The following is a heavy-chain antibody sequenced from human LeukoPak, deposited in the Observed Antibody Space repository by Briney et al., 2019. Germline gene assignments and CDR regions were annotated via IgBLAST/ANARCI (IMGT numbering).Heavy chain of an antibody. Sequence: PGGSLRLSCEASGFTFSDPYMSWIRQAPGKGLECLSYISGSGTDINYADSVRGRFTISRDNAKNTLYLQMNSLRAEDTAVYYCARGLGSYDSSDYFDYWGQGTLVTVSS. CDR1: GFTFSDPY. CDR3: ARGLGSYDSSDYFDY. V-gene: IGHV3-11*06. CDR2: ISGSGTDI. D-gene: IGHD3-22*01. J-gene: IGHJ4*02.